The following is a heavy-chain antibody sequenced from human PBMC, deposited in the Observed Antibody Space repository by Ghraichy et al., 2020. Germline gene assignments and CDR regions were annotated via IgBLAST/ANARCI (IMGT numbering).Heavy chain of an antibody. CDR1: GFTFSSYW. Sequence: GGSLRLSCAASGFTFSSYWMSWVRQAPGKGLEWVANIKQDGSEKYYVDSVKGRFTISRDNAKNSLYLQMNSLRAEDTAVYYCARVDGYCSSTSCYTYYYYYYGMDVWGQGTTVTVSS. D-gene: IGHD2-2*02. CDR2: IKQDGSEK. J-gene: IGHJ6*02. V-gene: IGHV3-7*01. CDR3: ARVDGYCSSTSCYTYYYYYYGMDV.